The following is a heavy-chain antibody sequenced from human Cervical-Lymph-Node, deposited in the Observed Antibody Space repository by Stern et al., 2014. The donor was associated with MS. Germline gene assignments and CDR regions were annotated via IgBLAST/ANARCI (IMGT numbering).Heavy chain of an antibody. CDR3: ARQRYFDY. J-gene: IGHJ4*02. Sequence: EVQLGESGPEVKRPGESLKISCQASGYTFTSYWIGWVRQMPGKGLEWIAIIFPGGSDIRYSPSFQGQVTISADNSSSTAYLQWNNLKASDTAIYYCARQRYFDYWGQGTLVTVSS. V-gene: IGHV5-51*01. CDR1: GYTFTSYW. CDR2: IFPGGSDI.